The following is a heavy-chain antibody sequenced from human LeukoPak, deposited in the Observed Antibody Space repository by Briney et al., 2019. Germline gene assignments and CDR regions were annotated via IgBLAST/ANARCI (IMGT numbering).Heavy chain of an antibody. CDR1: GFTFSSYE. J-gene: IGHJ5*02. Sequence: GGSLRLSCAASGFTFSSYEMNWVRQAPGKGLEWVSYISSSGISIYYADSVKGRFTISRDNAKNSLYLQMNSLRAEDTAVYYCARDEYSGSYSNWFDPWGQGTLATVSS. V-gene: IGHV3-48*03. CDR2: ISSSGISI. CDR3: ARDEYSGSYSNWFDP. D-gene: IGHD1-26*01.